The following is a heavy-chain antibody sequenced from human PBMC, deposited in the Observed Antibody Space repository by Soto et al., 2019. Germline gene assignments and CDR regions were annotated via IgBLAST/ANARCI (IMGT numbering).Heavy chain of an antibody. D-gene: IGHD1-1*01. CDR2: ISAYNGNT. V-gene: IGHV1-18*04. CDR3: ARVETNYCYSGLEV. J-gene: IGHJ6*01. Sequence: ASVKVPCKASGYTFTSYGISWVRQAPGQGLEWMGWISAYNGNTNYAQKLQGRVTMTTDTSTSTAYMELRSLRSDATAVYYCARVETNYCYSGLEVWGQGTTVTVSS. CDR1: GYTFTSYG.